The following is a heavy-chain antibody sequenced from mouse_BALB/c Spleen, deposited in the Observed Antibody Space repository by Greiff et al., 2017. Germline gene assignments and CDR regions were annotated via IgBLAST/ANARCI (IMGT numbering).Heavy chain of an antibody. D-gene: IGHD2-4*01. J-gene: IGHJ3*01. CDR1: GFNIKDYY. V-gene: IGHV14-1*02. Sequence: EVQAVESGAELVRPGALVKLSCKASGFNIKDYYMPWVKQRPEQGLEWIGWIDPENGNTISDPKFQGKASITADTSSNTAYLQLSSLTSEDTAVDYCARGGDYGFAYWGQGTLVTVSA. CDR3: ARGGDYGFAY. CDR2: IDPENGNT.